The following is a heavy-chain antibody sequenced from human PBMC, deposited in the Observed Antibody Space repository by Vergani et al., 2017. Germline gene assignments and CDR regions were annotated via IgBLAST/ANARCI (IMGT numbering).Heavy chain of an antibody. V-gene: IGHV3-30*03. D-gene: IGHD6-6*01. J-gene: IGHJ4*02. CDR2: ISYDGSNK. Sequence: QVQLVESGGGVVQPGRSLRLSCAASGFTFSSYGMHWVRQAPGKGLEWVAVISYDGSNKYYADSVKGRFTISRDNSKNTLYLQMNSLRAEDTAVYYCARGGVAARLLYYFDYWGQGTLVTVSS. CDR3: ARGGVAARLLYYFDY. CDR1: GFTFSSYG.